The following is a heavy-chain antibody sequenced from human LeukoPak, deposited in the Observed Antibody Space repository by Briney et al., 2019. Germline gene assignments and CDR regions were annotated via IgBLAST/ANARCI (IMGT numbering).Heavy chain of an antibody. J-gene: IGHJ4*02. CDR3: AVEIVGATTH. D-gene: IGHD1-26*01. CDR1: GGTFSSYA. V-gene: IGHV1-69*05. CDR2: IIPIFGTA. Sequence: SVKVSCXASGGTFSSYAISWVRQAPGQGLEWMGRIIPIFGTANYAQKFQGRVTITTDESTSTAYMELSSLRSEDTAVYYCAVEIVGATTHWGQGTLVTVSS.